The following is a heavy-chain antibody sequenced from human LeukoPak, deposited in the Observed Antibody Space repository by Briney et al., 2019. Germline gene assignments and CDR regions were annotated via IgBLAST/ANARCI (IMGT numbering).Heavy chain of an antibody. V-gene: IGHV1-2*02. J-gene: IGHJ4*02. Sequence: ASVKVSCKASGYTFTGYHMHWVRQAPGQGLEWMGWINPNSGGTNYAQKFQGRVTMTGDTSISTAYMELSRLSSDDTAIYYCAGRQDTERFPIFDSWAQETRVPVSS. D-gene: IGHD5-18*01. CDR1: GYTFTGYH. CDR3: AGRQDTERFPIFDS. CDR2: INPNSGGT.